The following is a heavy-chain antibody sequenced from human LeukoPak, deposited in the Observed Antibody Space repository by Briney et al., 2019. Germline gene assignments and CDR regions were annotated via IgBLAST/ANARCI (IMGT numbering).Heavy chain of an antibody. CDR2: INHSGST. Sequence: PSETLSLTCAVYGGSFSGYYWSWIRQPPGKGLEWIGEINHSGSTNYNPSRKSRVTISVDTSKNQFSLKLSSVTAADTAVYYCAGGCPRRRIQRGNWFDPWGQGTLVTVSS. J-gene: IGHJ5*02. CDR3: AGGCPRRRIQRGNWFDP. CDR1: GGSFSGYY. V-gene: IGHV4-34*01. D-gene: IGHD1-1*01.